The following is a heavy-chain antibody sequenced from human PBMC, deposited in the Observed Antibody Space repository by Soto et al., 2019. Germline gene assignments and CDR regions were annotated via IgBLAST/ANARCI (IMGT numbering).Heavy chain of an antibody. CDR2: IYSGGYT. CDR3: GTHPGGGGY. CDR1: GFTVSNNY. V-gene: IGHV3-53*01. Sequence: EVQLVESGGGLIQPGGSLRLSCAVSGFTVSNNYMSWVRQAPGKGLEGVSVIYSGGYTAYGDSVKGRFTISRDNSKKSLYLKMNTRGAADRPVVYGGTHPGGGGYWGQGTLVTVSS. D-gene: IGHD3-10*01. J-gene: IGHJ4*02.